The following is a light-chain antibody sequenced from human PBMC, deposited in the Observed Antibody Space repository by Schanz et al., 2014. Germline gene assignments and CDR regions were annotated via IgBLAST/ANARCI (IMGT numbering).Light chain of an antibody. CDR3: SSSAIGSTVV. CDR1: SSDIGRYNY. J-gene: IGLJ2*01. Sequence: QSALTQPPSASGSPGQSVTISCTGTSSDIGRYNYVSWYQHHPGKAPKLLIYDVTKRPSGVPDRFSGSKSGNTASLTVSGLQAEDEADYYCSSSAIGSTVVFGGGTKLTVL. V-gene: IGLV2-8*01. CDR2: DVT.